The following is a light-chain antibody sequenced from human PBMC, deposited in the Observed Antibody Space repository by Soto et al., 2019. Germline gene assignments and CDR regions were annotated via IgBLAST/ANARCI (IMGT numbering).Light chain of an antibody. J-gene: IGKJ1*01. Sequence: IVLTQSPGTLSLSPGERATLSCRASQSVSSNYLAWYQQRPGQAPRLLIYGTSSRATGIPDRFSGSGSGTDFTLTISRLEPEDFAVYYCQQYATSWTFGQGTRWISN. CDR3: QQYATSWT. CDR2: GTS. V-gene: IGKV3-20*01. CDR1: QSVSSNY.